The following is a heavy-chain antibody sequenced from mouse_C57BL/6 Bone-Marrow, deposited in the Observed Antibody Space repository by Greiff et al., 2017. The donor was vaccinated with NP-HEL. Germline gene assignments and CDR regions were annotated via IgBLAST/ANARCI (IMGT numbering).Heavy chain of an antibody. CDR2: IYPRSGNT. D-gene: IGHD1-1*01. Sequence: VQLQESGAELARPGASVKLSCKASGYTFTSYGISWVKQRTGQGLEWIGEIYPRSGNTYYNEKFKGKATLTADKSSSTAYMELRSLTSEDSAVYFCARGIYYYGSSFYFDYWGQGTTLTVSS. CDR1: GYTFTSYG. CDR3: ARGIYYYGSSFYFDY. V-gene: IGHV1-81*01. J-gene: IGHJ2*01.